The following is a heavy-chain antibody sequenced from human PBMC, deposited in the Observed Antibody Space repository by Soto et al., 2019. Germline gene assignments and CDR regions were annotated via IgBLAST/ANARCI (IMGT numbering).Heavy chain of an antibody. CDR3: ARHPSDFWFDP. J-gene: IGHJ5*02. D-gene: IGHD2-21*02. CDR1: GDSISRSGYF. CDR2: IYYSGST. V-gene: IGHV4-39*01. Sequence: ASETLSLTCTVSGDSISRSGYFWGWIRQPPGKGLEWIGSIYYSGSTYYNPSLKSRVTVSVDTSKNQFSLKLSSVTAADTAVYYCARHPSDFWFDPWGQGTPVTVSS.